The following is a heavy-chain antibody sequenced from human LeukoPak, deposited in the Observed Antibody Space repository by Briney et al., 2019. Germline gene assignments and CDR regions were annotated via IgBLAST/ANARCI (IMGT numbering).Heavy chain of an antibody. V-gene: IGHV3-21*01. J-gene: IGHJ4*02. CDR2: ISSIRRSI. Sequence: GGSLSLSCAASGFTFSLYTMNAVRQAPERGLECVSSISSIRRSIYYAVSLKGGFTFSRDNAKNSLSLHMTSLRAEDRAVYYCATASPPGLSFFDYWGQGTLVTVSS. CDR3: ATASPPGLSFFDY. D-gene: IGHD3-16*01. CDR1: GFTFSLYT.